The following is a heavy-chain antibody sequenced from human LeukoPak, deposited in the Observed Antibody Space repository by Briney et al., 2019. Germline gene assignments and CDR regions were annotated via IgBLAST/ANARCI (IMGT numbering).Heavy chain of an antibody. CDR1: GESINSFY. CDR2: IYSSGST. V-gene: IGHV4-4*07. Sequence: PSETLSLTCTVSGESINSFYWSWIRQPAGKGLEWIGRIYSSGSTNYSPSLKSRVTMSVDTSKNQFSLKLSSVTAADTAVYYCARDVVAAAGSFDYWGQGTQVTVSS. J-gene: IGHJ4*02. CDR3: ARDVVAAAGSFDY. D-gene: IGHD6-13*01.